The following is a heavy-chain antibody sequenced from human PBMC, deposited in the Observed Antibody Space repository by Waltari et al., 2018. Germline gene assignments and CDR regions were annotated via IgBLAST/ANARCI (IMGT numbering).Heavy chain of an antibody. CDR2: IYYSGST. CDR3: ARSTPTVVVGAFDY. J-gene: IGHJ4*02. CDR1: GGSISSHY. Sequence: QVQLQESGPGLVKPSETLYLTCTVSGGSISSHYWSWIRQPPGKGLEWIGYIYYSGSTNYNPSLKSRVTISVDTSKNQFSLKLSSVTAADTAVYYCARSTPTVVVGAFDYWGQGTLVTVSS. V-gene: IGHV4-59*11. D-gene: IGHD4-17*01.